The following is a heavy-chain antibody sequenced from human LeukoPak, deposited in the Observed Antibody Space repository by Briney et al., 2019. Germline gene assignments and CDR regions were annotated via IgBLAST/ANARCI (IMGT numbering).Heavy chain of an antibody. CDR3: ATQIGILSGLGAFDI. J-gene: IGHJ3*02. CDR1: GGSISSSSYY. Sequence: RPSETLSLTCTVSGGSISSSSYYWGWIRQPPGKGLEWIGSIYYSGSTYYNPSLKSRVTISVDTSKNQFSLKLSSVTAADTAVYYCATQIGILSGLGAFDIWGQGTMVTVSS. D-gene: IGHD5/OR15-5a*01. V-gene: IGHV4-39*07. CDR2: IYYSGST.